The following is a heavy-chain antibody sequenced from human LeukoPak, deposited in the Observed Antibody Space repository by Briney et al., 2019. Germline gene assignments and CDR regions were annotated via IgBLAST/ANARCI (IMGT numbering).Heavy chain of an antibody. J-gene: IGHJ4*02. CDR1: GFTVSNSY. V-gene: IGHV3-66*02. D-gene: IGHD2-8*01. CDR2: IYAGGNT. Sequence: GGSLRLSCAASGFTVSNSYMNWVRQAPGKGLEWVSVIYAGGNTYYADSVKVRFTISRDNAENTLYLKMSSLRPEDTAVYYCARGVYNWGQGTLVTVSS. CDR3: ARGVYN.